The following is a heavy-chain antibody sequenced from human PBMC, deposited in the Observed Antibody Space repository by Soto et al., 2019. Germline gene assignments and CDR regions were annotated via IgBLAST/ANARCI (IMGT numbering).Heavy chain of an antibody. D-gene: IGHD3-22*01. CDR1: GFTFSSYG. CDR3: AKERRDSSGYYLGGLEFDY. CDR2: ISYDGSNK. Sequence: QVQLVESGGGVVQPGRSLRLSCAASGFTFSSYGMHWVRQAPGKGLEWVAVISYDGSNKYYADSVKGRFTISRDNSKNTLYLQMNSLRAEDTAVYYCAKERRDSSGYYLGGLEFDYWGQGTLVTVSS. V-gene: IGHV3-30*18. J-gene: IGHJ4*02.